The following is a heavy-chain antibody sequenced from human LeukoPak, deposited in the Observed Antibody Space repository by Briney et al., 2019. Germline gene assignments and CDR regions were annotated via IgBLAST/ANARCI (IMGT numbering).Heavy chain of an antibody. V-gene: IGHV1-24*01. J-gene: IGHJ4*02. CDR3: ATATRYGYNWNYHPVYYFDY. CDR1: GYTLTELS. Sequence: ASVKVSCKVSGYTLTELSMHWVRQAPVKGLEWMGGFDPEDGETIYAQKFQGRVTMTEDTSTDTAYMELSSLRSEDTAVYYCATATRYGYNWNYHPVYYFDYWGQGTLVTVSS. D-gene: IGHD1-7*01. CDR2: FDPEDGET.